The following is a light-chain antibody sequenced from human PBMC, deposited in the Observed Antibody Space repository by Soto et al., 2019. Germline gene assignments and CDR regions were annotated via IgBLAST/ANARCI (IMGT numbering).Light chain of an antibody. Sequence: QSALTQPASVSGSPGQSITISYTGTSSDVGGYGYVSWYQHHPGKAPKLIIYEVNNRPSGVSHRFSGSKSGNTASLTISGLQAEDEADYYCTSYTASSTLIFGGGTKLTVL. J-gene: IGLJ2*01. CDR3: TSYTASSTLI. V-gene: IGLV2-14*01. CDR1: SSDVGGYGY. CDR2: EVN.